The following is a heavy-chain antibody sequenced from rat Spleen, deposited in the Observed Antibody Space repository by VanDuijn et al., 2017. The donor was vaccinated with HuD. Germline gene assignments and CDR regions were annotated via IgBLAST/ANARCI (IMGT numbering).Heavy chain of an antibody. V-gene: IGHV5S14*01. Sequence: EVQLVESGGGLVQPGRSLKLSCAASGFTFSKYGMAWVRQTPMKGLEWVASISTGGGNTYYRDSVKGRFTISRDNAKNIQYLQMDSLRSEDNATYYXARHGXXTDXLNWXXYWGXXXLVTVSX. D-gene: IGHD1-6*01. J-gene: IGHJ3*01. CDR1: GFTFSKYG. CDR3: ARHGXXTDXLNWXXY. CDR2: ISTGGGNT.